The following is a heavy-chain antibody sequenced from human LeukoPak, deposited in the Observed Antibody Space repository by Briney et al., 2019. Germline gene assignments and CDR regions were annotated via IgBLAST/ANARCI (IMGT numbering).Heavy chain of an antibody. CDR3: ARDGYPSNWFDP. D-gene: IGHD1-1*01. V-gene: IGHV1-69*13. Sequence: SVKVSCKASGGTFSSYAISWVRQASGQGLEWMGGIIPIFGTANYAQKFQGRVTITADESTSTAYMELSSLRSEDTAVYYCARDGYPSNWFDPWGQGTLVTVSS. J-gene: IGHJ5*02. CDR2: IIPIFGTA. CDR1: GGTFSSYA.